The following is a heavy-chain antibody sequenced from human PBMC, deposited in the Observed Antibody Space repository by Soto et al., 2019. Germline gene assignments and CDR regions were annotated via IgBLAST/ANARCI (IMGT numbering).Heavy chain of an antibody. J-gene: IGHJ6*02. CDR3: ARRGGYCSNGVCYINYYYGMDV. Sequence: GESLKISCKGAGYRLDGAWIGWVRQMPGKGLEWMGIIKPGGSDLRYSPSFQGQVTISADRSSSTAYLQWSSLKASDTAMYYCARRGGYCSNGVCYINYYYGMDVWGQGTTVTVSS. V-gene: IGHV5-51*01. CDR2: IKPGGSDL. D-gene: IGHD2-8*01. CDR1: GYRLDGAW.